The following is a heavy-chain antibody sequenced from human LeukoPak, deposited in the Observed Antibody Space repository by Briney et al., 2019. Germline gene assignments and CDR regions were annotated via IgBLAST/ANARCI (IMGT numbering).Heavy chain of an antibody. CDR3: ARVGGNYYYYYYMDV. CDR2: IYYSGST. CDR1: GGSISSYY. J-gene: IGHJ6*03. Sequence: SETLSLTCTVSGGSISSYYWSWIRQPPGKGLEWIGYIYYSGSTNYNPSLKSRITISVDTSKNQFSLKLSSVTAADTAVYYCARVGGNYYYYYYMDVWGKGTTVTVSS. D-gene: IGHD1-26*01. V-gene: IGHV4-59*01.